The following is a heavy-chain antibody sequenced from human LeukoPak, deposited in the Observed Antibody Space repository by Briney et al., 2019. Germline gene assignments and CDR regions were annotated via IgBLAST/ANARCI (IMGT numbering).Heavy chain of an antibody. CDR2: IDSDGSST. Sequence: PGGSLRLSCAASGFTFSSYWMHWVRQAPGKGQVWVSRIDSDGSSTIYADSVKGRFTISRDNAKNTLNLQMNSLRAEDTALYYCARSGAPTPDYWGQGTLVIVSS. V-gene: IGHV3-74*01. J-gene: IGHJ4*02. CDR3: ARSGAPTPDY. CDR1: GFTFSSYW. D-gene: IGHD2-15*01.